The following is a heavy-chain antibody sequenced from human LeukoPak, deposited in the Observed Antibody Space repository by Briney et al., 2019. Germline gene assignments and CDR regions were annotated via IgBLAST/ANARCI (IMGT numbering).Heavy chain of an antibody. V-gene: IGHV3-23*01. J-gene: IGHJ4*02. CDR1: GFTFSSYA. D-gene: IGHD4-17*01. CDR3: AKAHSVPTVTALGYFDY. Sequence: PGGSLRLSCAASGFTFSSYAMSWVRQAPGKGLEWVSAISGSGGSTYYADSVKGRFTISRDNSKNTLYLQMNSLRAEDTAVYYCAKAHSVPTVTALGYFDYWGQGTLVTVSS. CDR2: ISGSGGST.